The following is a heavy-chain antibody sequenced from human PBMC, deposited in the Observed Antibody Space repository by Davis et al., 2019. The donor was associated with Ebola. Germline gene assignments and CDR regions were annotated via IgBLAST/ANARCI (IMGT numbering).Heavy chain of an antibody. CDR3: ARALKGFGYCSSTSCLRAGQGFYYYGMDV. CDR2: IIPIFGTA. J-gene: IGHJ6*02. D-gene: IGHD2-2*01. V-gene: IGHV1-69*13. Sequence: SVKVSCKASGGTFSSYAISWVRQAPGQGLEWMGGIIPIFGTANYAQKFQGRVTITADESTSTAYMELSSLRSEDTAVYYCARALKGFGYCSSTSCLRAGQGFYYYGMDVWGQGTTVTVSS. CDR1: GGTFSSYA.